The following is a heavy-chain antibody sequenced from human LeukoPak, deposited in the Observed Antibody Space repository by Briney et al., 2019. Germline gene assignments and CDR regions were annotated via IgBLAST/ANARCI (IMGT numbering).Heavy chain of an antibody. V-gene: IGHV3-66*02. CDR1: GFTVSSNY. J-gene: IGHJ4*02. D-gene: IGHD3-22*01. Sequence: GGSLRLSCAASGFTVSSNYMSWVRQAPGKGLEWVSVIYSGGSTYYADSVKGRFTISRDNSKNTLYLQMNSLRAEDTAVYYCAKDSSVYYYDSRSLDYWGQGTLVTVSS. CDR2: IYSGGST. CDR3: AKDSSVYYYDSRSLDY.